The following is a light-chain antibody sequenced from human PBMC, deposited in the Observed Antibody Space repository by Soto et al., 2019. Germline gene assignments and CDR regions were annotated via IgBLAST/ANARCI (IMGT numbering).Light chain of an antibody. CDR1: QSVSSN. Sequence: DIVMTQSPATLSVSPGEGATISCRTSQSVSSNLAWYQQKPGQAPRLLIYGASTRATGIPARFSGSGSGTEFTLTISSLQSEDFAVYYCQQYNNWPRTFGQGTKVDIK. CDR2: GAS. V-gene: IGKV3-15*01. CDR3: QQYNNWPRT. J-gene: IGKJ1*01.